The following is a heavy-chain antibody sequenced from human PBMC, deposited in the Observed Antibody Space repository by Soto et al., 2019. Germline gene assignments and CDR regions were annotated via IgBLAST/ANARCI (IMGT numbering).Heavy chain of an antibody. J-gene: IGHJ6*02. Sequence: ASVKVSCKASGYTFTNYGITWVRQAPGQGLEWMGWISVYNGNTNYAKKFQGRVTMTTDTSTSAAYLELRSLRSDDTAVYYCARDVYDFWSGYWYYGMDVWGQGTTVTVSS. CDR2: ISVYNGNT. V-gene: IGHV1-18*01. CDR1: GYTFTNYG. CDR3: ARDVYDFWSGYWYYGMDV. D-gene: IGHD3-3*01.